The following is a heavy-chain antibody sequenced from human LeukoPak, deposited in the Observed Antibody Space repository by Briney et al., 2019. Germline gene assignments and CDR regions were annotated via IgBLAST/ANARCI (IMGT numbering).Heavy chain of an antibody. D-gene: IGHD2-8*02. CDR2: IDYSGTT. V-gene: IGHV4-39*07. J-gene: IGHJ6*03. CDR3: ARGLLLGYYYYYYMDV. CDR1: GGSISSISYY. Sequence: PSETLSLTCIVSGGSISSISYYWGWIRQPPGKGLEWIGSIDYSGTTYYNPSLKSRVTISVDTSKNQFSLKLSSVTAADTAVYYCARGLLLGYYYYYYMDVWGKGTTVTVSS.